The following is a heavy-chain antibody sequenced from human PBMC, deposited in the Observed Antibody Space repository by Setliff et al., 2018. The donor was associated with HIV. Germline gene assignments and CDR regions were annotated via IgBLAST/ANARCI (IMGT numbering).Heavy chain of an antibody. CDR3: ARANFWSGYYGY. D-gene: IGHD3-3*01. CDR1: GGSFSGYY. J-gene: IGHJ4*02. V-gene: IGHV4-59*10. CDR2: IYSSGNT. Sequence: SETLSLTCAVYGGSFSGYYWGWIRQPAGKRLEWIGRIYSSGNTNYNPSLKSRVTISADTSKNQFSLKLSSVTAADTAVYYCARANFWSGYYGYWGQGTLVTVSS.